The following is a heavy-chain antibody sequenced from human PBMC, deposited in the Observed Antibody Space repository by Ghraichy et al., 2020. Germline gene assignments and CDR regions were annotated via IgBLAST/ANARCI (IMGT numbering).Heavy chain of an antibody. D-gene: IGHD3-3*01. J-gene: IGHJ4*02. CDR3: ARQKGYYRLIDC. CDR2: IYYSGST. V-gene: IGHV4-31*03. CDR1: GGSIISGGYY. Sequence: SETLSLTCTVSGGSIISGGYYWSWIRQHPGKGLEWIGYIYYSGSTYYNPALNSRVTISVDTSKNQFSLRLSSVTAGDTAVYYCARQKGYYRLIDCWGQGTLVTVSS.